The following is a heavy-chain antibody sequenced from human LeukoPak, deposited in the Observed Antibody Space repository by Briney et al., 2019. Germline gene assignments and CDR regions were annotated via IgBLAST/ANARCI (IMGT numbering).Heavy chain of an antibody. CDR2: IYYSGST. V-gene: IGHV4-59*01. D-gene: IGHD2-15*01. CDR1: GGSISSYY. CDR3: ARGRYCSGGSCYSFDP. Sequence: SETLSLTCTVSGGSISSYYWSWIRQPPGKGLEWIGYIYYSGSTNYNSSLKSRVTISVDTSKNQFSLKLSSVTAADTAVYYCARGRYCSGGSCYSFDPWGQGTLVTVSS. J-gene: IGHJ5*02.